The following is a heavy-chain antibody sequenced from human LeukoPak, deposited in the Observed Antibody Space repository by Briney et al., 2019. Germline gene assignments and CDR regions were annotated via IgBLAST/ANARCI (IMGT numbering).Heavy chain of an antibody. J-gene: IGHJ4*02. CDR2: ISESGSGT. V-gene: IGHV3-23*01. Sequence: GGSLRLSCEASGFTFNTCAMSWVRQAPGKGLEWVSAISESGSGTYYADSVKGRLTISRDNSKNTLYLQMNSLRVDDTALYYCAKGFFGVNGAFDYWGQGTLVTVS. CDR1: GFTFNTCA. D-gene: IGHD3-3*01. CDR3: AKGFFGVNGAFDY.